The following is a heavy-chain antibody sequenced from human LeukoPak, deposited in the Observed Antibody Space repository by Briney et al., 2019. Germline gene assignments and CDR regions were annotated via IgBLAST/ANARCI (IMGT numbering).Heavy chain of an antibody. V-gene: IGHV4-59*01. J-gene: IGHJ1*01. CDR1: GGSITSYY. D-gene: IGHD3-22*01. CDR3: ARLKYYYDSSGYRAEYFQH. CDR2: MYYSGST. Sequence: SETLSLTCSVSGGSITSYYWNWIRQPPGKGLEWIGHMYYSGSTNYNPSLKSRVTISVYTSKNQFSLKLSSVTAADTAVYYCARLKYYYDSSGYRAEYFQHWGQGTLVTVSS.